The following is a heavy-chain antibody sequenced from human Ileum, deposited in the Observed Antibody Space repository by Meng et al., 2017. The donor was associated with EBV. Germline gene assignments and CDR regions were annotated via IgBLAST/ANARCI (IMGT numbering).Heavy chain of an antibody. J-gene: IGHJ4*02. CDR1: GDSMSSSNYY. Sequence: QMQLQGSGPGLGKPLETLSLTCSVSGDSMSSSNYYWGWIRQSPGKALECIGTIFYRGNTFYNPSLKTRLTISVDTSKNEFSLNLKSVTAADTAVYYCVSAYDYGDYEAFAYWGLGSLVTVSS. V-gene: IGHV4-39*07. D-gene: IGHD4-17*01. CDR3: VSAYDYGDYEAFAY. CDR2: IFYRGNT.